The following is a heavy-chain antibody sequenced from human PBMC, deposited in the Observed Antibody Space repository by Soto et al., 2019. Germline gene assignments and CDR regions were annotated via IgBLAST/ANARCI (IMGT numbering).Heavy chain of an antibody. V-gene: IGHV3-48*03. CDR2: ITSGSTI. CDR1: GFTFSTYE. D-gene: IGHD1-26*01. J-gene: IGHJ4*02. Sequence: EVQLVESGGGLVQPGGSLRLSCATSGFTFSTYEMTWFRQAPGKGLEWVSYITSGSTIYYADSVKGRFTISRDNAKNSLFLQMHSLRAEDTAVYFCARVMYATWSSFDYWGQGTLVTVSS. CDR3: ARVMYATWSSFDY.